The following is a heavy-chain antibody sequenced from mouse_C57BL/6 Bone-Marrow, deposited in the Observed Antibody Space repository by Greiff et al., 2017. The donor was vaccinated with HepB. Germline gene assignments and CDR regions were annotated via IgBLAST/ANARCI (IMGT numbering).Heavy chain of an antibody. V-gene: IGHV1-52*01. CDR1: GYTFTSYW. CDR2: IDPSDSET. CDR3: ARGGTTVVPFIDY. Sequence: QVQLQQPGAELVRPGSSVKLSCKASGYTFTSYWMHWVKQRPIQGLEWIGNIDPSDSETHYNQKFKDKATLTVDKSSSTAYMQLSSLTSEDSAVYYCARGGTTVVPFIDYWGQGTAVTVTS. J-gene: IGHJ4*01. D-gene: IGHD1-1*01.